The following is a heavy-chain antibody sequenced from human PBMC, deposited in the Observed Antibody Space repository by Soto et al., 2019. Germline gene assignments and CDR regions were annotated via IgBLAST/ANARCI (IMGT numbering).Heavy chain of an antibody. CDR2: IIPIFGTA. D-gene: IGHD1-26*01. Sequence: VASVKVSCKASGGTFSSYAISWVRQAPGQGLEWMGGIIPIFGTANYAQKFQGRVTITADESTSTAYMELSSLRSEDTAVYYCARGSWDATYYYCGMDVWGQGTTVTVSS. CDR1: GGTFSSYA. V-gene: IGHV1-69*13. CDR3: ARGSWDATYYYCGMDV. J-gene: IGHJ6*02.